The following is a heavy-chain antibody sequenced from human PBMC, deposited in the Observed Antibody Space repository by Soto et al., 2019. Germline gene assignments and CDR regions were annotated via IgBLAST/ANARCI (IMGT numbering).Heavy chain of an antibody. CDR2: IAANGGAA. CDR3: GKDPNGDYVGAFDI. J-gene: IGHJ3*02. V-gene: IGHV3-23*01. CDR1: GFTFSNYA. Sequence: EVQLLESGGGLVQPGESLRLSCAASGFTFSNYAMSWVRQAPGKGPEWVAGIAANGGAAYLADSVKGRFTISRDNSKNSLYLPMNSLRPDDTALYYCGKDPNGDYVGAFDICGQGTMVTVSS. D-gene: IGHD4-17*01.